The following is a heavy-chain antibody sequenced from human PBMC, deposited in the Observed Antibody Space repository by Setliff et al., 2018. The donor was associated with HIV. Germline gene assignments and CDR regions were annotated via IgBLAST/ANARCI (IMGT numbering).Heavy chain of an antibody. V-gene: IGHV1-69*13. CDR3: ARAPHEGLLWFGGGGFDI. D-gene: IGHD3-10*01. CDR1: GGTFSNYA. CDR2: IIPIFGTA. J-gene: IGHJ3*02. Sequence: SVKVSCKASGGTFSNYAITWVRQAPGQGLEWMGGIIPIFGTANYAQKFQGRVTITADESTSTAYMELNSLRSEDMAVYYCARAPHEGLLWFGGGGFDIWGQGTMVTVSS.